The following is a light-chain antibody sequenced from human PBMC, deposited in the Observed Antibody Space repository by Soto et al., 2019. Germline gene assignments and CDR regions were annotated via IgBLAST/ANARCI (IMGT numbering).Light chain of an antibody. CDR1: SSNFGAGYD. V-gene: IGLV1-40*01. CDR3: QYYDSSLTGYV. J-gene: IGLJ1*01. CDR2: GNS. Sequence: QSVLTQPPSVSGAPGQRVTISCTGSSSNFGAGYDVHWYQQLPGTAPKLLIYGNSNRPSGVPDRFSGSKSGTSASLAITGLQAEDEADYYCQYYDSSLTGYVFGTGTKVTVL.